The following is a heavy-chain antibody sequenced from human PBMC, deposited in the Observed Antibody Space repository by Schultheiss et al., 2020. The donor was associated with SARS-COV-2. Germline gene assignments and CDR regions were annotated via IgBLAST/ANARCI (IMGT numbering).Heavy chain of an antibody. Sequence: SQTLSLTCGISGDSITSSDRWSWIRQPPGKGLEWIGYIYYSGSTNYNPSLKSRVTISVDTSKNQFSLKLSSVTAADTAVYYCAREGGQFDYWGQGTLVTVSS. V-gene: IGHV4-4*02. CDR2: IYYSGST. CDR1: GDSITSSDR. D-gene: IGHD1-26*01. CDR3: AREGGQFDY. J-gene: IGHJ4*02.